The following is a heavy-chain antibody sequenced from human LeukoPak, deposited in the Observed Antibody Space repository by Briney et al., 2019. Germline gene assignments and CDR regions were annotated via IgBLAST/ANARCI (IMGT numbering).Heavy chain of an antibody. V-gene: IGHV3-48*01. J-gene: IGHJ4*02. Sequence: PGGSLRLSCAASGFTFSSYSMNWVRQAPGKGLEWVSYISSSSSTIYYADSVKGRFTISRDNAKDSLYLQMNSLRAEDTAVYYCARSWRFCSGDSCYPIDYWGQGTLVTVSS. CDR3: ARSWRFCSGDSCYPIDY. CDR2: ISSSSSTI. D-gene: IGHD2-15*01. CDR1: GFTFSSYS.